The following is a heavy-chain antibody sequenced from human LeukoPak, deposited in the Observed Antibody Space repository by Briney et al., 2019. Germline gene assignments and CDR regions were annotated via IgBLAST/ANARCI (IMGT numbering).Heavy chain of an antibody. CDR1: GGSFSGYY. CDR2: INHSGST. V-gene: IGHV4-34*01. D-gene: IGHD2-15*01. CDR3: ARGLLVDY. Sequence: SGTLSLTCAVYGGSFSGYYWSWIRQPPGKGLEWIGEINHSGSTNYNPSLKSRVTISVDTSKNQFSLKLSSVTAADTAVYYCARGLLVDYWGQGTLVTVSS. J-gene: IGHJ4*02.